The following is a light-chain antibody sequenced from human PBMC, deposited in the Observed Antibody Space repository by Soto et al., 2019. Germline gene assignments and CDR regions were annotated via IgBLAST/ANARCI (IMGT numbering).Light chain of an antibody. CDR3: QQYGGSAFT. Sequence: EIGLTQSPGTLSLSPGERATLSCRASQSLSSNYLAWYQQKPGQAPRLLISGTSNRATGIPDRFSGSGSGTDFTLTISRLEPDDYAVYYCQQYGGSAFTFGPGTKVHI. J-gene: IGKJ3*01. CDR2: GTS. V-gene: IGKV3-20*01. CDR1: QSLSSNY.